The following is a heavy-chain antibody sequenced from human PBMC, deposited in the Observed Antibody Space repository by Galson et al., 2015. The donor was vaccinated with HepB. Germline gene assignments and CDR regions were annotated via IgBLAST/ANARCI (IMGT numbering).Heavy chain of an antibody. CDR3: ARDQDDSSGYYRPAGGSVCDY. Sequence: SLRLSCAASGFTFSSYGMHWVRQAPGKGLEWVAVIWYDGSNKYYADSVKGRFTISRDNSKNTLYLQMNSLRAEDTAVYYCARDQDDSSGYYRPAGGSVCDYWGQGTLVTVSS. J-gene: IGHJ4*02. CDR1: GFTFSSYG. CDR2: IWYDGSNK. V-gene: IGHV3-33*01. D-gene: IGHD3-22*01.